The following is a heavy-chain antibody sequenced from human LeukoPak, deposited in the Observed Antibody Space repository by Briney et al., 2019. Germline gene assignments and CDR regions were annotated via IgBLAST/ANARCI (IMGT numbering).Heavy chain of an antibody. D-gene: IGHD3-10*01. CDR3: ASFGSGSYYNGLGY. V-gene: IGHV1-8*01. CDR1: GYTFTSYD. J-gene: IGHJ4*02. Sequence: ASVKVSCKASGYTFTSYDINWVRQTTGQGLEWMGWMNPHSGNTGYAQKFQGRVTMTRDTSISTAYMELSSLGSEDTAVYYCASFGSGSYYNGLGYWGQGTLVTVSS. CDR2: MNPHSGNT.